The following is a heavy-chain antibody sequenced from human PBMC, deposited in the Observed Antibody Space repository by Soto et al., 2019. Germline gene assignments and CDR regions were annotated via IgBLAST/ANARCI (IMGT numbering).Heavy chain of an antibody. CDR2: INPLSGIS. D-gene: IGHD2-2*01. J-gene: IGHJ4*02. Sequence: QVQLVQSGAEVKKPESSVKVSCKPSGGTFVRHVISWVRQAPGQGPEWMGKINPLSGISNYAQKFQDRVTFTADTDSSTAYMELRSLRSDDTAVYYCATPACAATWCSPSHNLDHWGQGTLVTVSS. V-gene: IGHV1-69*09. CDR1: GGTFVRHV. CDR3: ATPACAATWCSPSHNLDH.